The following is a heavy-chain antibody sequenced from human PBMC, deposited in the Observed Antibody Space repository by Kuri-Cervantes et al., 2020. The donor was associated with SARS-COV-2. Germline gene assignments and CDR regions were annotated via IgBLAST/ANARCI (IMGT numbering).Heavy chain of an antibody. Sequence: GSLRLSCTVSGGSISSYYWSWIRQPPGKGLERIGYIYYSGSTNYNPSLKSRVTISVDTSKNQFSLKLSSVTAADTAVYYCARGRGSSWRLNAFDIWGQGTMVTVSS. V-gene: IGHV4-59*12. CDR3: ARGRGSSWRLNAFDI. D-gene: IGHD6-13*01. CDR1: GGSISSYY. J-gene: IGHJ3*02. CDR2: IYYSGST.